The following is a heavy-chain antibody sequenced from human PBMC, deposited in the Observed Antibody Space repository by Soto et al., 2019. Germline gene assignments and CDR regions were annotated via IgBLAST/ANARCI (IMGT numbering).Heavy chain of an antibody. CDR3: ARSSSSLVYYYYGMDV. J-gene: IGHJ6*02. CDR2: IIPIFGTA. D-gene: IGHD6-6*01. CDR1: GGTFSSYA. V-gene: IGHV1-69*13. Sequence: SVKVSCKASGGTFSSYAISWVRQAPGQGLEWMGGIIPIFGTANYAQKFQGRVTITADESTSTAYMELSSLRSEDTAVYYCARSSSSLVYYYYGMDVWGQGTTVTVSS.